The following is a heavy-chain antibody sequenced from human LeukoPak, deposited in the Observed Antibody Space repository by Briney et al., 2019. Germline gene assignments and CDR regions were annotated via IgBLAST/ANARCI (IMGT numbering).Heavy chain of an antibody. CDR2: MNPNSGNT. D-gene: IGHD2-2*01. Sequence: ASVKVSCKASGYTFTSYDINWVRQATGQGLEWMGWMNPNSGNTGYAQKFQGRVTMTRDTSISTAYMELSRLRSDDTAVYYCARVPPLYCSSTSCYGGGFDYWGQGTLVTVSS. J-gene: IGHJ4*02. CDR1: GYTFTSYD. CDR3: ARVPPLYCSSTSCYGGGFDY. V-gene: IGHV1-8*01.